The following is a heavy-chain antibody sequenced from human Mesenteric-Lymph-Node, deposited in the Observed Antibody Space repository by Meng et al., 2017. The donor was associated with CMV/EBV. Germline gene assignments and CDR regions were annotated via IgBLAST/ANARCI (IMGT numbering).Heavy chain of an antibody. CDR3: AKAWDYSYYFDY. Sequence: GESLKISCAASGFTFSGYAMHWVRQAPGKGLEWVSFLRYDGSNKHYADSVKGRFTISRDNSENTLYLQMNSLRPEDTAVYYCAKAWDYSYYFDYWGQGTLVTVSS. J-gene: IGHJ4*02. CDR1: GFTFSGYA. D-gene: IGHD2-15*01. V-gene: IGHV3-30*02. CDR2: LRYDGSNK.